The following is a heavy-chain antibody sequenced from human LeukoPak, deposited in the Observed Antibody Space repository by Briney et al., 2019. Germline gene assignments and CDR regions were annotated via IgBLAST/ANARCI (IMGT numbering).Heavy chain of an antibody. D-gene: IGHD5-18*01. V-gene: IGHV3-23*01. CDR3: AKDLPDTAMISHYFDY. Sequence: PGGSLRLSCEASGVTFNRYAISWGRQAPGKGLEWGSGISGSGGSTYYADSVKGRFTISRDNSKNTLYLQMNSLRAEDTAVYYCAKDLPDTAMISHYFDYWGQGALVTVSS. CDR2: ISGSGGST. CDR1: GVTFNRYA. J-gene: IGHJ4*02.